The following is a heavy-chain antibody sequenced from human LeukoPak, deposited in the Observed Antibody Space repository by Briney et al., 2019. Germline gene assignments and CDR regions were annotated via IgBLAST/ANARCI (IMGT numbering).Heavy chain of an antibody. V-gene: IGHV1-8*01. J-gene: IGHJ4*02. D-gene: IGHD3-10*01. CDR2: MNPNSGNT. CDR1: GYTFTSYD. Sequence: ASVKVSCKASGYTFTSYDINWVRQATGQGLEWMGWMNPNSGNTGYAPKFQGRVTMTRNTSISTAYMELSNLGSEDTAVYYCAREERGRYFDYWAQGTLVTVSS. CDR3: AREERGRYFDY.